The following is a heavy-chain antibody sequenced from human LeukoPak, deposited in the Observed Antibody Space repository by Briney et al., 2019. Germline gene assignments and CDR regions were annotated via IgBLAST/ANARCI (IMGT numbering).Heavy chain of an antibody. Sequence: GGSLRLSCTASGFAVSSNYINWVRQAPGKGLEWVSVIHSGGNTYYAHSVKDRFTISRDNSKNTVYLQMNSLRAKDTALYYCARERDGYCGGDCYYYYGMDVWGQGTTVTVSS. CDR3: ARERDGYCGGDCYYYYGMDV. J-gene: IGHJ6*02. CDR1: GFAVSSNY. V-gene: IGHV3-66*01. CDR2: IHSGGNT. D-gene: IGHD2-21*02.